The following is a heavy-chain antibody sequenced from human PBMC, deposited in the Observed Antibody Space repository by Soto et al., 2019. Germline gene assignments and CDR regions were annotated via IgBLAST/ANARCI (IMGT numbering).Heavy chain of an antibody. V-gene: IGHV2-5*02. J-gene: IGHJ5*02. D-gene: IGHD2-15*01. CDR3: AHSKARFRRDCRGGTCYSLDP. CDR1: GFSLSTSGVG. CDR2: IYWDDDK. Sequence: QITLKESGPTLVKPTQTLTLTCTFSGFSLSTSGVGVGWIRQPPGKALEWLALIYWDDDKRYSPSLKSRLTIPKDTSKNQVVLTMTNMDPVDTATYYCAHSKARFRRDCRGGTCYSLDPWGQGTLVTVSS.